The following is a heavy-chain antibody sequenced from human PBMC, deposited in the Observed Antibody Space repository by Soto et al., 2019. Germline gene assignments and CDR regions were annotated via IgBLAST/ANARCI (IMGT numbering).Heavy chain of an antibody. D-gene: IGHD2-21*01. J-gene: IGHJ4*02. CDR2: IYHNGIT. V-gene: IGHV4-4*02. Sequence: QVQLKQSGPGLVRPSGTLSLTCRVSGTSISSSYWWAWVRQSPGKGLEWIGEIYHNGITKYNPSLKSRVSMSIDKSNNQFSLKLTSVPAADTAVYYCATVPPRIVVVLAEFPTWGQGTLVTVSS. CDR3: ATVPPRIVVVLAEFPT. CDR1: GTSISSSYW.